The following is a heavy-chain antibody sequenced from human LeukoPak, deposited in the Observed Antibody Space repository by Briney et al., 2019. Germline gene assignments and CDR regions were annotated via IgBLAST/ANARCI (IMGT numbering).Heavy chain of an antibody. Sequence: SETLSLTCTVSGGSISSYYWSWIRQPPGKGLEWIGYIYYSGSTNYNPSLKSRVTISVDTSKNQFSLKLSSVTAADTAVYYCARRVFSSSSSWYYFDYWGQGTLVTVSS. CDR2: IYYSGST. CDR1: GGSISSYY. D-gene: IGHD6-13*01. V-gene: IGHV4-59*01. J-gene: IGHJ4*02. CDR3: ARRVFSSSSSWYYFDY.